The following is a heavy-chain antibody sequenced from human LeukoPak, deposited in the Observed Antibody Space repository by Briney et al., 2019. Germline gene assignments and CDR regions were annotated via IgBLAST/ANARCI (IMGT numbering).Heavy chain of an antibody. CDR2: ISVSGGTT. D-gene: IGHD3-16*01. CDR3: ANLRGGF. CDR1: GLTFSTYA. J-gene: IGHJ4*02. V-gene: IGHV3-23*01. Sequence: QPGGSLRLSCAASGLTFSTYAWSWVRQAPGKGPEWVSSISVSGGTTHSADSVKGRFTVSRDNSKNTLYLHMNSLRADDTALYYCANLRGGFWGQGTLVTVSS.